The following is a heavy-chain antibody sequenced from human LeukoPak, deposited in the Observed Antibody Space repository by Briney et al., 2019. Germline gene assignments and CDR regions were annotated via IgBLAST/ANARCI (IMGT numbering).Heavy chain of an antibody. CDR2: ISGGST. D-gene: IGHD2-2*01. CDR3: KKRGESSISWCSSTSCYCFDY. J-gene: IGHJ4*02. V-gene: IGHV3-38-3*01. Sequence: QPGGSLRLSCAASGFTVSSNEMSWVRQAPGKGLEWVSSISGGSTYYADSRKGRFTISRDNSKNTLYLQMNSLRAEDTAVYYCKKRGESSISWCSSTSCYCFDYWGQGTLVTVSS. CDR1: GFTVSSNE.